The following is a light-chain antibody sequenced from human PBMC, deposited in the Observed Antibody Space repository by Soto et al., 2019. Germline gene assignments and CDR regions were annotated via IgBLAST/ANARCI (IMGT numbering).Light chain of an antibody. CDR1: SSDVGGYKY. J-gene: IGLJ1*01. CDR2: EVR. Sequence: QSVLTQPASVSGSPGQSITISCTGTSSDVGGYKYVSWYQLHPGKAPKLMIYEVRNRPSGISNRFSASKSGNTASLTISGLPAEDEADYYCFSYTSSTAYVFGTGTKVTVL. CDR3: FSYTSSTAYV. V-gene: IGLV2-14*01.